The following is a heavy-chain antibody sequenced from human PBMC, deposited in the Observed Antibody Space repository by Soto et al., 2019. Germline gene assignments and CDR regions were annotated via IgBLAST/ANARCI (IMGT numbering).Heavy chain of an antibody. Sequence: KTSETLSLTCAVYGGSFSGYYWSWIRQPPGKGLEWIGETNDRGNTKYIPSDESRVTISLDTSNNQLSLKVTSVTAADTAVYYCARAARRRTLGMKGYYLDSWGPGTLVTVSS. D-gene: IGHD2-15*01. CDR2: TNDRGNT. J-gene: IGHJ4*02. V-gene: IGHV4-34*01. CDR3: ARAARRRTLGMKGYYLDS. CDR1: GGSFSGYY.